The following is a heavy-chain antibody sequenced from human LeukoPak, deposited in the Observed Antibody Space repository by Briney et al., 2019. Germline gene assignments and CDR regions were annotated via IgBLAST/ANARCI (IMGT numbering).Heavy chain of an antibody. J-gene: IGHJ4*02. CDR2: INHSGST. CDR3: ARGRFTMVRGVIITSYYFDY. CDR1: GVSFSGYY. V-gene: IGHV4-34*01. Sequence: SETLSLTCAVYGVSFSGYYWNWIRQPPGKGLEWIGEINHSGSTNYNPSLKSRVTISVDTSKNQFSLKLSSVTAADTAVYYCARGRFTMVRGVIITSYYFDYWGQGTLVTVSS. D-gene: IGHD3-10*01.